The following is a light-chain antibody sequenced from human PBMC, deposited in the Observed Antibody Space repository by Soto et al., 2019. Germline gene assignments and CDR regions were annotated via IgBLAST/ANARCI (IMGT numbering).Light chain of an antibody. CDR1: QSVSSY. J-gene: IGKJ4*01. CDR3: QQRSNLPPLT. V-gene: IGKV3-11*01. CDR2: DAS. Sequence: EIVLTQSPATLSLSPGERATLSCRASQSVSSYLAWYQQKPGQAPRLLIYDASNRATGIPARFSGSGSGTDGTVTISSLEPEDFSVYYCQQRSNLPPLTFGGGTNVDIQ.